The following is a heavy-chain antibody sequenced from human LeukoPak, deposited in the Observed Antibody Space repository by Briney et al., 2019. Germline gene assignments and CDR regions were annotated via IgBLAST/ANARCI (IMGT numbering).Heavy chain of an antibody. CDR2: INHSGST. V-gene: IGHV4-34*01. J-gene: IGHJ6*03. D-gene: IGHD4-11*01. Sequence: SETLSLTCAVYGGSFSGYYWSWIRQPPGKGLEWIGEINHSGSTNYNPSLKSRVTISVDTPENHFSLKLSSVTAADTAVYYCARDGGYSNPYYYYYYYMDFWGKGTTVTVSS. CDR3: ARDGGYSNPYYYYYYYMDF. CDR1: GGSFSGYY.